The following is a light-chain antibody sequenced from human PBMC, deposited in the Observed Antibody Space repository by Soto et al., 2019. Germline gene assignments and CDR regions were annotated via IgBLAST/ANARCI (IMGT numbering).Light chain of an antibody. CDR3: QQYGSLPRT. CDR1: QSVSSY. J-gene: IGKJ1*01. CDR2: GAS. V-gene: IGKV3-20*01. Sequence: PGERATLSCRASQSVSSYLAWYQQKPGQAPRLLIYGASSRATGIPDRFSGSGSGTDFTLTISRLEPEDFAVYYCQQYGSLPRTFGQGTKVEIK.